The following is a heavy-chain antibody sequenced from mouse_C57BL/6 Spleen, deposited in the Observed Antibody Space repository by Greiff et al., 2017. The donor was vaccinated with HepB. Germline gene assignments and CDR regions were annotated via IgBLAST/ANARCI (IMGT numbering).Heavy chain of an antibody. Sequence: EVQLQQSGPVLVKPGASVKMSCKASGYTFTDYYMNWVKQSHGKSLEWIGVINPYNGGTSYNQKFKGKATLTVDKSSSTAYMELNSLTSEDSAVYYCARRRGTVVAPFDYWGQGTTLTVSS. CDR3: ARRRGTVVAPFDY. V-gene: IGHV1-19*01. D-gene: IGHD1-1*01. CDR1: GYTFTDYY. J-gene: IGHJ2*01. CDR2: INPYNGGT.